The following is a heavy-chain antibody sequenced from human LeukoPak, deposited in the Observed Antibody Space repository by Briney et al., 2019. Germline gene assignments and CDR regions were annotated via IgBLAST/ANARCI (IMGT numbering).Heavy chain of an antibody. CDR3: ARDVVVVPAAREDYYDSSGYLGPFDY. CDR2: ISSSSSTI. CDR1: GFTFSSYS. J-gene: IGHJ4*02. Sequence: GGSLRLSCAASGFTFSSYSMNWVRQAPGKGLEWVSYISSSSSTIYYADSVKGRFTISRDNAKNSLYLQMNSLRDEDTAVYYCARDVVVVPAAREDYYDSSGYLGPFDYWGQGTLVTVSS. V-gene: IGHV3-48*02. D-gene: IGHD3-22*01.